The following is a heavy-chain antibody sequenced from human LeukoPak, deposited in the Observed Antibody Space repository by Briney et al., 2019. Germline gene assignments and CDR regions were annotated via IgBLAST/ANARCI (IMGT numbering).Heavy chain of an antibody. CDR1: GFTFSSYG. V-gene: IGHV3-30*18. Sequence: PGGSLRLSCAASGFTFSSYGMHWVRQAPGKGLEWVAVISYDGSNKYYADSVKGRFTISRDNSKNTLYLQMNSLRAEDTAVYYCAKPTYSGYDYRVAYFDYWGQGTLVTVSS. D-gene: IGHD5-12*01. J-gene: IGHJ4*02. CDR3: AKPTYSGYDYRVAYFDY. CDR2: ISYDGSNK.